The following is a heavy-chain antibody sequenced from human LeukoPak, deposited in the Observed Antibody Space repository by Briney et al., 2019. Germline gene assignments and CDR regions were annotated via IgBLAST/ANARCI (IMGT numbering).Heavy chain of an antibody. CDR1: GYTFTGYY. CDR2: INPNSGGT. CDR3: ARSIAVAGTAGDN. Sequence: ASVKVSCKASGYTFTGYYMHWVRQAPGQGLEWIGWINPNSGGTNYAQKFQGRVTMTRDTSISTAYMELSRLRSDDTAVYCCARSIAVAGTAGDNWGQGTLVTVSS. V-gene: IGHV1-2*02. D-gene: IGHD6-19*01. J-gene: IGHJ4*02.